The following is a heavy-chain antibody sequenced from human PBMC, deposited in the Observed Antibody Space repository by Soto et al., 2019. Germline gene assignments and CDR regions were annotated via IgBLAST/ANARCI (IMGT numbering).Heavy chain of an antibody. CDR2: INAGNGNT. CDR3: AISPGSYDAFDI. Sequence: QVQLVQSGAEVKKPGASVKVSCKASGYTFTSYAMHWVRQAPGQRLEWMGWINAGNGNTKYSQKFQGRVTITRDTSASTAYMELSSLRSEDTAVYYCAISPGSYDAFDIWGQGTMVTVSS. CDR1: GYTFTSYA. J-gene: IGHJ3*02. D-gene: IGHD2-15*01. V-gene: IGHV1-3*01.